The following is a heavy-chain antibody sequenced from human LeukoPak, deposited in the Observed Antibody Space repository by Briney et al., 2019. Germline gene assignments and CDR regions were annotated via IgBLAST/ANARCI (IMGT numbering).Heavy chain of an antibody. CDR1: GYSFTSYW. J-gene: IGHJ5*02. V-gene: IGHV5-51*01. Sequence: GESLKISCKGSGYSFTSYWIGWVGHMPGKGLEWMGIIYPGDSDTRYSPSFQGQVTISADKSISTAYLQWSSLKASDTAMYYCARRGMTTVTKNWFDPWGQGTLVTVSS. D-gene: IGHD4-17*01. CDR3: ARRGMTTVTKNWFDP. CDR2: IYPGDSDT.